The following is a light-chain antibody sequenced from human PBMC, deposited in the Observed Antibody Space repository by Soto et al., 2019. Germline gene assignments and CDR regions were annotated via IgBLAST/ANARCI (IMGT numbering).Light chain of an antibody. J-gene: IGLJ1*01. Sequence: QSVLTQPASVSGSPGQSIAISCNGTSSDVGAYNYVSWYQQHPGKAPKLMIYDVSNRPSGVSNRFSGSKSGNTASLTISGLQAEDEADYYCCSYTTSSTYVFGTGTKLTVL. V-gene: IGLV2-14*03. CDR1: SSDVGAYNY. CDR2: DVS. CDR3: CSYTTSSTYV.